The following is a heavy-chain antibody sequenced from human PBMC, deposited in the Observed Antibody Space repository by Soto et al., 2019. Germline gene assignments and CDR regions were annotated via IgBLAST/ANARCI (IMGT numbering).Heavy chain of an antibody. Sequence: ASVKVFCKASGYTFGGFYIHWMRQAPGQGLEWVGSINSNSGATTYAQKFQDSVAMTRDTSVSTAYMDLNRLTSDDTAIYYCAIIMTHSDSFDIWGQGTMVTVSS. D-gene: IGHD3-16*01. V-gene: IGHV1-2*04. CDR2: INSNSGAT. CDR3: AIIMTHSDSFDI. J-gene: IGHJ3*02. CDR1: GYTFGGFY.